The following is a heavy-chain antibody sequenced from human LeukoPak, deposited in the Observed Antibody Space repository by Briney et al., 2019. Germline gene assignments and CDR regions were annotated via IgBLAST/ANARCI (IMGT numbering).Heavy chain of an antibody. Sequence: SETLSLTCAVDGGSFSGYYWSWIRQPPGKGLEWIGEINHSGSTNYNPSLKSRVTISVDTSKNQFSLKLSSVTAADTAVYYCAGGSRGSNSGRIDYWGQGTLVTVSS. CDR1: GGSFSGYY. D-gene: IGHD3-10*01. CDR2: INHSGST. V-gene: IGHV4-34*01. J-gene: IGHJ4*02. CDR3: AGGSRGSNSGRIDY.